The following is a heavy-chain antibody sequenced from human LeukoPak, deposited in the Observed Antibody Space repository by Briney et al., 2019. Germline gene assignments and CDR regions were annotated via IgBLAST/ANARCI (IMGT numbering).Heavy chain of an antibody. CDR1: GFTFSSYA. J-gene: IGHJ4*02. V-gene: IGHV3-23*01. D-gene: IGHD3-10*01. CDR3: AKGATYYYGSADFDY. Sequence: PGGSLRLSCAASGFTFSSYAMSWVRQAPGKGLEWVSAISGSGGSTYYADSVKGRFTISRDNSKNTLYLQMNSLRVEDTAVYYCAKGATYYYGSADFDYWGQGTLVTVSS. CDR2: ISGSGGST.